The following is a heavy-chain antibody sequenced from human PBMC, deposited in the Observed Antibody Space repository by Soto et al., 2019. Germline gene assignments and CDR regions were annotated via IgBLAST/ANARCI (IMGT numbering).Heavy chain of an antibody. CDR1: GFTVSGNY. CDR3: ASTRGSSYDY. CDR2: IYNGGGK. J-gene: IGHJ4*02. D-gene: IGHD6-6*01. V-gene: IGHV3-53*02. Sequence: EVQLVETGGGLIQPGGSLRLSCAASGFTVSGNYMSWVRQAPGKGLEWVSVIYNGGGKYYADSVKGRFTISRDHSKNTLYLQMNSLRAEDTAVYYCASTRGSSYDYWGQGTRVTVSS.